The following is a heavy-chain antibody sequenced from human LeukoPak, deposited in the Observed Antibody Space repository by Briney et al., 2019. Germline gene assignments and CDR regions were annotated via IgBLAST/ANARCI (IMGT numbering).Heavy chain of an antibody. V-gene: IGHV4-61*08. Sequence: PSETLSLTCTVSGGSISSGGYYWSWIRQPPGKGLEWIGYIYYSGSTNYNPSLKSRVTISVDTSKNQFSLKLSSVTAADTAVYYCAGSKIGVYYYYGMDVWGQGTTVTVSS. D-gene: IGHD3-10*01. J-gene: IGHJ6*02. CDR2: IYYSGST. CDR3: AGSKIGVYYYYGMDV. CDR1: GGSISSGGYY.